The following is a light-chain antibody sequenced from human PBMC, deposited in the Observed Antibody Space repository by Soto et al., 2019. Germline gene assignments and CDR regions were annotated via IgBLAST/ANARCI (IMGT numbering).Light chain of an antibody. Sequence: QSALTQPASVSGSPGQSITISCTGTSSDVGGYNYVSWYQQHPGKAPKFIIYDVGYRPSGVSTRFSGTKSGNTASLTISGLQADDEADYYCCSYTSTNTLWVFGGGTKVTVL. V-gene: IGLV2-14*03. CDR3: CSYTSTNTLWV. CDR1: SSDVGGYNY. CDR2: DVG. J-gene: IGLJ3*02.